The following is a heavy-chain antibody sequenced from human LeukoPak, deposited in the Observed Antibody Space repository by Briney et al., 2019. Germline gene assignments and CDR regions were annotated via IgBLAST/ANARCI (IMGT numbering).Heavy chain of an antibody. V-gene: IGHV3-30*18. J-gene: IGHJ5*02. CDR3: AKDFYGSGATPEA. CDR1: GFTFNDYA. CDR2: ISYDGSNK. Sequence: HPGRSLRLSCAASGFTFNDYAMHWVPQAPGKGLEWVADISYDGSNKYYADSVKGRFTISRGNSKNTLYLQMNSLRVEDTAVYYCAKDFYGSGATPEAWGQGTLVTVSS. D-gene: IGHD3-10*01.